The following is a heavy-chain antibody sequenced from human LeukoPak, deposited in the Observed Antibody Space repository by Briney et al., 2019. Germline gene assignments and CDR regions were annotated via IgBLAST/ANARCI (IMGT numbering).Heavy chain of an antibody. Sequence: PGGSLRLSCAASGFTFSSYAMSWVRQAPGKGLEWVSAISGSGGSTYYADSVKGRFTISRDNSKNTLYLQMNSLRAEDTAVYYCAKGNNYDILTGYYFGYWGQGTLVTVSS. CDR1: GFTFSSYA. D-gene: IGHD3-9*01. J-gene: IGHJ4*02. V-gene: IGHV3-23*01. CDR2: ISGSGGST. CDR3: AKGNNYDILTGYYFGY.